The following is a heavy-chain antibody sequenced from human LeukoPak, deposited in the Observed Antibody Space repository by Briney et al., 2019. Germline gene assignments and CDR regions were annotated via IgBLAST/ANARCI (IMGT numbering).Heavy chain of an antibody. Sequence: PSETLSLTCAVYGGSFSGYYWSWIRQPPGKGLEWIGEINHSGSTNYNPSLKSRVTISVDTSKNQFSLKLSSVTAADTAVYYCARTDFRSGYYNWFDPWGQGTLVTVSS. D-gene: IGHD3-3*01. J-gene: IGHJ5*02. CDR2: INHSGST. V-gene: IGHV4-34*01. CDR3: ARTDFRSGYYNWFDP. CDR1: GGSFSGYY.